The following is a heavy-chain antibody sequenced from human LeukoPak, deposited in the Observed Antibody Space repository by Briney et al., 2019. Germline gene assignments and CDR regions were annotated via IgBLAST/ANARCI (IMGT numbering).Heavy chain of an antibody. CDR2: IIPIFGTA. CDR1: GGTFSSYA. J-gene: IGHJ4*02. Sequence: VASVKVSCKASGGTFSSYAISWVRQAPGQGLEWMGGIIPIFGTANYAQKFQGRVTITADESTSTAYMELSSLRSEDTAVYYCARAPIVATTPYFDYWGQGTLVTVSS. D-gene: IGHD5-12*01. V-gene: IGHV1-69*13. CDR3: ARAPIVATTPYFDY.